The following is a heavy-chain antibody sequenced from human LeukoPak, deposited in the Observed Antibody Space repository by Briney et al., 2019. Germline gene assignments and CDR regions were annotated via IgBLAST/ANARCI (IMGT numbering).Heavy chain of an antibody. V-gene: IGHV3-21*01. CDR3: ARDGPSVGIDF. Sequence: GGSLRLSCAASGFTFNNYGMNWVRRAPGKGLEWVSSISGSSNYIYYADSVKGRFTISRDNAKTSLYLQMNSLRAEDTAVYYCARDGPSVGIDFWGQGALVTVSS. CDR1: GFTFNNYG. CDR2: ISGSSNYI. D-gene: IGHD7-27*01. J-gene: IGHJ4*02.